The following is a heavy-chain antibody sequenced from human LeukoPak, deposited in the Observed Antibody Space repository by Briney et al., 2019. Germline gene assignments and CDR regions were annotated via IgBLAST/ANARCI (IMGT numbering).Heavy chain of an antibody. CDR3: TRGPLPAPGIADY. CDR2: ISNDGSIT. D-gene: IGHD2-2*01. V-gene: IGHV3-74*03. J-gene: IGHJ4*02. CDR1: GFTFSGAW. Sequence: GGSLRLSCAASGFTFSGAWIHWVRQVPGKGLVWVSGISNDGSITEYTDSVKGRFTISRDNDKKTVYLQMNSLRAEDTAVYYCTRGPLPAPGIADYWGRGTLVTVSS.